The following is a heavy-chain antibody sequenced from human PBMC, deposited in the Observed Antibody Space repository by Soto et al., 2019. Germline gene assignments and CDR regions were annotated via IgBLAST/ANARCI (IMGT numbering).Heavy chain of an antibody. D-gene: IGHD2-8*01. CDR2: ISSSSSTI. V-gene: IGHV3-48*01. CDR3: AKGVQAIVLMHGMDV. J-gene: IGHJ6*02. Sequence: GGSLRLSCAASGFTFSSYSMNWVRQAPGKGLEWVSYISSSSSTIYYADSVKGRFTISRDNAKNSLYLQMNSLRAEDTAVYYCAKGVQAIVLMHGMDVWGQGTTVTVSS. CDR1: GFTFSSYS.